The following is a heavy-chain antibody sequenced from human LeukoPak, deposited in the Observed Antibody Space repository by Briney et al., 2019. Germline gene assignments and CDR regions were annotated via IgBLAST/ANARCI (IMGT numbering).Heavy chain of an antibody. J-gene: IGHJ6*02. D-gene: IGHD2-2*01. CDR2: ISAYNGNT. CDR3: ASNPPTSSTYYYCGMDV. CDR1: AYTFTSYG. V-gene: IGHV1-18*01. Sequence: GASVQDSCKACAYTFTSYGMSWVGQARGQELEWMGWISAYNGNTNYAQKLQGRVTMTTDTSTSTAYMELRSLRSDDTAVYYCASNPPTSSTYYYCGMDVWGQRTTVTVSS.